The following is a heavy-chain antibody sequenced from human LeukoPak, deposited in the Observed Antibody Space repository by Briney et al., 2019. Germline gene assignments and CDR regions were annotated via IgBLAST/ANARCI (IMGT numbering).Heavy chain of an antibody. V-gene: IGHV4-59*08. CDR2: IYYSGST. Sequence: SETLSLTCTVSGGSISSYYWSWIRQPPGKGLEWIGYIYYSGSTNYNPSLKSRVTISVDISKNQFSLKLSSVTAADTAVYYCARRKPYSSGWTMFDYWGQGTLVTVSS. CDR1: GGSISSYY. D-gene: IGHD6-19*01. J-gene: IGHJ4*02. CDR3: ARRKPYSSGWTMFDY.